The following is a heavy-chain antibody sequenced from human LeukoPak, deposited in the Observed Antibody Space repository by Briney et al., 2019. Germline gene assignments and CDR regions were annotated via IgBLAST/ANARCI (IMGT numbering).Heavy chain of an antibody. D-gene: IGHD6-19*01. CDR1: GFTFRNYD. CDR3: AKVGGIVLAVYCYMDV. V-gene: IGHV3-30*02. CDR2: IRFDGSNT. Sequence: GGSLRLSCAASGFTFRNYDMHWVRQAPGKGLEWVAFIRFDGSNTHYGDSVKGRFTISRDNSKNTLYLQMNSLRVEDTAVYYCAKVGGIVLAVYCYMDVWGKGTTVTASS. J-gene: IGHJ6*03.